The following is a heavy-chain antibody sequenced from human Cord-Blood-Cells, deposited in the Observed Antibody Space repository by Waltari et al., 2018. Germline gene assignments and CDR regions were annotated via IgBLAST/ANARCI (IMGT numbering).Heavy chain of an antibody. J-gene: IGHJ4*02. CDR2: IKSKTDGGTT. CDR3: TTAWYISGTFDY. D-gene: IGHD3-10*01. V-gene: IGHV3-15*01. Sequence: EVQLVESGGGLVKPGGSLRLSCAASGFTFSNAWMSWVRQAPGKGLEWVGRIKSKTDGGTTDYAAPVKGRFTISRDDSKNTLYLQMNSLKTEDTAVYYCTTAWYISGTFDYWGQGTLVTVSS. CDR1: GFTFSNAW.